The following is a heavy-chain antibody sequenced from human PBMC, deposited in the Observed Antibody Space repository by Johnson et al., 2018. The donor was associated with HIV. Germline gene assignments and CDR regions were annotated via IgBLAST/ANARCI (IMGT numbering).Heavy chain of an antibody. D-gene: IGHD2-15*01. V-gene: IGHV3-20*04. CDR2: INWNGCSP. CDR3: ARVGVDDAFDF. J-gene: IGHJ3*01. CDR1: GFTFDDYG. Sequence: VQLVESGGGVVRPGGSLRLSCAASGFTFDDYGMRWVRQSPGPGLAWVAGINWNGCSPDYADSVQGRFTISRDNAKNSLFLQMNSLIAEDTALYSCARVGVDDAFDFWGQGTMVTVSS.